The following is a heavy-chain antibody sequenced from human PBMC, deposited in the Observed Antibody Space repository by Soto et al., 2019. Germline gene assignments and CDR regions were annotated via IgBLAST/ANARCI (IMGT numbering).Heavy chain of an antibody. CDR1: GFAFNTYS. V-gene: IGHV3-33*01. J-gene: IGHJ4*02. CDR2: IWYDGTQK. CDR3: ARAGGTTVTGLWHFDS. Sequence: GSLRLSCEASGFAFNTYSMHWVRQPPGKGLEWLAAIWYDGTQKYYADSVKGRFIISRDNSKKTLYLEMNSLRAEDTAVYYCARAGGTTVTGLWHFDSWGQGTLVTVSS. D-gene: IGHD4-17*01.